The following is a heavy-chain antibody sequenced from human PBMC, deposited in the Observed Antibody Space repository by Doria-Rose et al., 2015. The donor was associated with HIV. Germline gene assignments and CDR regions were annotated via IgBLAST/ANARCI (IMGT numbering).Heavy chain of an antibody. Sequence: QITLKESSPVLVKPTETLTLTCTVSGVSLSSPGMGVSWIRQPPGKALEWIANIFSDDERSYKTSLKSRLTISRGTSKSQVVLTITDMDPVDTATYYCARIKSSRWYHKYYFDFWGQGTLVIVSA. J-gene: IGHJ4*02. CDR2: IFSDDER. D-gene: IGHD6-13*01. CDR3: ARIKSSRWYHKYYFDF. CDR1: GVSLSSPGMG. V-gene: IGHV2-26*01.